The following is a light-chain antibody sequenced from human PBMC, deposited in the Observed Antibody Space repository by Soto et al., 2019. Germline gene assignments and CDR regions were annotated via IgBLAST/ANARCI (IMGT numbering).Light chain of an antibody. Sequence: QAVVTQPPSASGTPGQRVTISCSGSSSNIGSNYVYWYQHLPGTAPKLLIYNNNERPSGVPDRFSGSKSGTSASLAISGLRSEDEADYYCAAWDDSLSAYVFGTGTKLTVL. CDR2: NNN. CDR1: SSNIGSNY. J-gene: IGLJ1*01. V-gene: IGLV1-47*02. CDR3: AAWDDSLSAYV.